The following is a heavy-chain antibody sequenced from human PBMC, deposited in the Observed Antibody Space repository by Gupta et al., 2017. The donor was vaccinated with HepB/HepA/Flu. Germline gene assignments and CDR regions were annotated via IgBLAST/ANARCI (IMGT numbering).Heavy chain of an antibody. V-gene: IGHV3-7*01. CDR1: GFTFSSYW. Sequence: EVQLVESGGGLVQPGGSLRLSCAASGFTFSSYWMSWVRQAPGKGLEGVANIKQDGSEKYYVDAVKGRFTISRDNAKNSLYLQMNSLRAEDTAVYYCARVPNLYSSSWDTGGYWGQGTLVTVSS. J-gene: IGHJ4*02. CDR3: ARVPNLYSSSWDTGGY. CDR2: IKQDGSEK. D-gene: IGHD6-13*01.